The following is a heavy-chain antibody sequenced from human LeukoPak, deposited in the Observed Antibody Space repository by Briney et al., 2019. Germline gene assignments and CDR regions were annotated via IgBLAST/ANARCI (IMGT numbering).Heavy chain of an antibody. CDR1: GFTFDDYA. J-gene: IGHJ5*02. V-gene: IGHV3-43*02. CDR3: AKDVYCSSTSCPPRADP. Sequence: PGGSLRLSCAASGFTFDDYAMHWVRQAPGKGLEWVSLISGDGGSTYYADSVKGRFTISRGNSKNSLYLQMNSLRTEDTALYYCAKDVYCSSTSCPPRADPWGQGTLVTVSS. D-gene: IGHD2-2*01. CDR2: ISGDGGST.